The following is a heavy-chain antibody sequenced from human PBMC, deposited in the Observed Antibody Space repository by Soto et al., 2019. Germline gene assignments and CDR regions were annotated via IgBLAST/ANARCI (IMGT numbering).Heavy chain of an antibody. CDR2: ISDGDRK. Sequence: GGSLRLSCAASGFTFSSYAMSWVRQAPGKGLEWVSLISDGDRKYYADSVKARFIISRDISKNALYLQMKGLTAEDTAVYYCARDGGKEFGPWGQGTLVTVSS. CDR3: ARDGGKEFGP. D-gene: IGHD3-3*01. V-gene: IGHV3-53*01. CDR1: GFTFSSYA. J-gene: IGHJ5*02.